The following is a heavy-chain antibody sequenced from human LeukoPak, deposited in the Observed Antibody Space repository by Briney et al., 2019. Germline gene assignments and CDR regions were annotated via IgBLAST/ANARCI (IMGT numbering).Heavy chain of an antibody. D-gene: IGHD5-24*01. V-gene: IGHV4-59*01. Sequence: SETLSLTCTVSGGSISHYYWSWIRQPPGKGLEWIGYIYDRGSTNYNPSLKSRVTVSIDTSKNQFSLNLSSVTAADTAVYYCAREVEESYVDCWGQGTLVTVSS. J-gene: IGHJ4*02. CDR1: GGSISHYY. CDR2: IYDRGST. CDR3: AREVEESYVDC.